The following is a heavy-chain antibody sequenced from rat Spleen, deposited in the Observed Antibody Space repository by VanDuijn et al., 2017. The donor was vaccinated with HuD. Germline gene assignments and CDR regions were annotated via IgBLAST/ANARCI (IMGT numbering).Heavy chain of an antibody. Sequence: EVKLVESGGGLVQPGRSLKLSCAASGFTFNNYWMTWIRQAPGKGLEWVASIMNTGDSIYYPDSVKGRFTISRHNTQTTLYLQMNSLRSEDTAIYYCARLWAGEGFAYWGQGTLVTVSS. V-gene: IGHV5-31*01. CDR3: ARLWAGEGFAY. J-gene: IGHJ3*01. CDR2: IMNTGDSI. CDR1: GFTFNNYW. D-gene: IGHD4-6*01.